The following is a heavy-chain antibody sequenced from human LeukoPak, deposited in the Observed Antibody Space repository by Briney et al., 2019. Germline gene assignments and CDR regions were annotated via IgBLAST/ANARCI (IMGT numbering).Heavy chain of an antibody. Sequence: ASVKVSCKASGYTFTSYGISWVRQAPGQGLEWMGWISAYNGNTSYAQKLQGRVTMTTDTSTSTAYMELRSLRSDDTAVYYCARDLYSSSWYPRSYYYYYGMDVWGQGTTVTVSS. CDR3: ARDLYSSSWYPRSYYYYYGMDV. D-gene: IGHD6-13*01. V-gene: IGHV1-18*01. CDR1: GYTFTSYG. J-gene: IGHJ6*02. CDR2: ISAYNGNT.